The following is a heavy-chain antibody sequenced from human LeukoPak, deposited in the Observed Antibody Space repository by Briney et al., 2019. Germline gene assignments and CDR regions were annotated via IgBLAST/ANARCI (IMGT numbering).Heavy chain of an antibody. CDR1: GGSISSGGYY. Sequence: SETLSLTCTVSGGSISSGGYYWSWIRQHPGKGLEWIGYIYYSGSTYYNPSLKSRVTISVDTSKNQFSLKLSSVTAADTAVYYCARGHSSGWYGAFDIWGQGTMVTVSS. CDR3: ARGHSSGWYGAFDI. V-gene: IGHV4-31*03. D-gene: IGHD6-19*01. J-gene: IGHJ3*02. CDR2: IYYSGST.